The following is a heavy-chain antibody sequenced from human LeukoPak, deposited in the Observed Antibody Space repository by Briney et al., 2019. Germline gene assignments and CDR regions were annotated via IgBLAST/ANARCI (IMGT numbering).Heavy chain of an antibody. CDR3: VRTGDTERFDY. D-gene: IGHD3/OR15-3a*01. V-gene: IGHV3-30*02. Sequence: GGSLRVSCAASGFTFSSYGMHWVRQAPGKGLEWVALIRYDGSKKDYADSVGGRFTISRDNSKNTLYLQMNSLRAEDTAMYYCVRTGDTERFDYWGQGTLVTVSS. J-gene: IGHJ4*02. CDR2: IRYDGSKK. CDR1: GFTFSSYG.